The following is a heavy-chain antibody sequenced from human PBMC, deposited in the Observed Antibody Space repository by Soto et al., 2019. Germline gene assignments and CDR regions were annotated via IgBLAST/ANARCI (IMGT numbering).Heavy chain of an antibody. CDR1: GFTFCSYG. CDR3: AKVGYSYDIDY. J-gene: IGHJ4*02. CDR2: ISYDGSNK. Sequence: GGTLRLSCAASGFTFCSYGMHCVRQAPGKGLEWVAVISYDGSNKYYADSVKGRFTISRDNSKNTLDLQMNSLRAQDTAVYHSAKVGYSYDIDYWGQGTLVTVSS. V-gene: IGHV3-30*18. D-gene: IGHD5-18*01.